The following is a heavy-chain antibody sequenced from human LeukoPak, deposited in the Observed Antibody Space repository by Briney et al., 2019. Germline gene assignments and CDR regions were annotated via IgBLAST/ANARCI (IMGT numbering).Heavy chain of an antibody. CDR2: FYHGGST. CDR1: GYSISTGYY. J-gene: IGHJ5*02. D-gene: IGHD3-10*01. Sequence: PSETLSLTCTVSGYSISTGYYWDWIRQPPGKGLEWIGTFYHGGSTYYNPSLKSRVTISVDTSKNQFSLKLSSVTAADTAVYYCARRDMVRGVNWFDPWGQGTLVTVSS. V-gene: IGHV4-38-2*02. CDR3: ARRDMVRGVNWFDP.